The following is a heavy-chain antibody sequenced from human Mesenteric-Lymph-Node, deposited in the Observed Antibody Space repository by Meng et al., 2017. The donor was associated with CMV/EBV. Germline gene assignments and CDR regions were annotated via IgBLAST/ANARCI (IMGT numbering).Heavy chain of an antibody. J-gene: IGHJ6*02. V-gene: IGHV3-48*04. CDR1: GFTFSSYS. D-gene: IGHD3-3*01. CDR2: ISSSSSTI. CDR3: ARERRGISDFWSGYPREEYGMDV. Sequence: GESLKISCAASGFTFSSYSMNWVRQAPGKGLERVSYISSSSSTIYYADSVKGRFTISRDNAKNSLYLQMNSLRAEDTAVYYCARERRGISDFWSGYPREEYGMDVWGQGTTVTVSS.